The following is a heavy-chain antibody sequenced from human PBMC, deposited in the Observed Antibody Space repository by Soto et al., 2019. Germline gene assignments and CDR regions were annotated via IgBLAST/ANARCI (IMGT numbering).Heavy chain of an antibody. D-gene: IGHD5-18*01. CDR2: MNPNSGNT. CDR3: ARGGNTAMGYYYYGMDV. Sequence: ASVKVSCKASGYTFTRYDINWVRQATGQGLEWMGWMNPNSGNTGYAQKFQGRVTMTRNTSISTAYMELSSLRSEDTAVYYCARGGNTAMGYYYYGMDVWGQGTTVTVSS. V-gene: IGHV1-8*01. J-gene: IGHJ6*02. CDR1: GYTFTRYD.